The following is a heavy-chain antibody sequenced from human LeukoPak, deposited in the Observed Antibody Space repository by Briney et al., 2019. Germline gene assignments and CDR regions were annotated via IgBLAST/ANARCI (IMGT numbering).Heavy chain of an antibody. CDR2: ISAYNGNT. Sequence: ASVKVSCKASGYTFTSYGISWVRQAPGRGLEWMGWISAYNGNTNYAQKLQGRVTMTTDTSTSTAYMELRSLRSDDTAVYYCARAPDIAQFRPGVYWGQGTLVTVSS. CDR3: ARAPDIAQFRPGVY. CDR1: GYTFTSYG. D-gene: IGHD5-12*01. V-gene: IGHV1-18*01. J-gene: IGHJ4*02.